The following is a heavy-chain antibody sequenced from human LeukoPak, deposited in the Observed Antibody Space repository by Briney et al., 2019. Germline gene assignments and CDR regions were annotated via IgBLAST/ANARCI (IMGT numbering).Heavy chain of an antibody. J-gene: IGHJ4*02. Sequence: SETLSLTCTVSGYSISSGYYWGWIRQPPGKGLEWIGSIYHSGSTHYNPSLKSRVTISVDTSKNQFSLKLSSVTAADTAVYYCARVTVTTAFDYWGQGTLVTVSS. CDR1: GYSISSGYY. D-gene: IGHD4-17*01. V-gene: IGHV4-38-2*02. CDR3: ARVTVTTAFDY. CDR2: IYHSGST.